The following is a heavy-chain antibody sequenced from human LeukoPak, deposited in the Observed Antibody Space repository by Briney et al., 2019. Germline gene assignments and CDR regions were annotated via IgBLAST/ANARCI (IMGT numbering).Heavy chain of an antibody. V-gene: IGHV5-51*01. CDR1: GYKSTNYW. CDR2: VYLDDSGT. CDR3: ALQIAVAGYDAYDI. Sequence: GESLKISCKASGYKSTNYWIAWVRQMPGKGVEWMGIVYLDDSGTKYSPSFEGQVTISADKSISSPFLQWSSLKAADTAMYYCALQIAVAGYDAYDIWGQGTMVTVSS. D-gene: IGHD6-19*01. J-gene: IGHJ3*02.